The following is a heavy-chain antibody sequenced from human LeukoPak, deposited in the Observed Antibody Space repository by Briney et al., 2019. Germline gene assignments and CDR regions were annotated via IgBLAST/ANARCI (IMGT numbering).Heavy chain of an antibody. Sequence: SETLSLTCTVSGGSISSYYWSWIRQPPGKGLEWIGYIYYSGSTNYNPSLKSRVTISVDTSKNQFSLKLSSVTAADTAVYYCARGAESYYDFWSGYSIFDYWGQGTLVTVSS. J-gene: IGHJ4*02. V-gene: IGHV4-59*01. CDR1: GGSISSYY. D-gene: IGHD3-3*01. CDR3: ARGAESYYDFWSGYSIFDY. CDR2: IYYSGST.